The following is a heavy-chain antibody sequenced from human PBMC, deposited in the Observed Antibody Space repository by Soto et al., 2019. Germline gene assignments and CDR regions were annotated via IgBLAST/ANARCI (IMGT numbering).Heavy chain of an antibody. D-gene: IGHD1-1*01. CDR3: ARDPMRYPTYFDY. V-gene: IGHV4-31*03. Sequence: SETLSLTCTVSGGSISSGGYYWSWIRQHPGKGLEWIGYIYYSGSTYYNPSLKSRPTISVDTSKNQFSLKLNSVTAADTAVYYCARDPMRYPTYFDYWGQGIVVTVSS. J-gene: IGHJ4*02. CDR1: GGSISSGGYY. CDR2: IYYSGST.